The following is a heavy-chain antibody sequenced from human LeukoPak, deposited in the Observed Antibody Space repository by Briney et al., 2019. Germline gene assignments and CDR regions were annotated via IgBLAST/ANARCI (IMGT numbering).Heavy chain of an antibody. CDR2: ISGSGSST. Sequence: PGGSLRLSCAASGFTFSSYAMSWVRQAPGKGLEWVSAISGSGSSTYYADSVKGRFTISRDNSKNTLYLQMNSLRAEDTAVYYCANVGNYCSGGSCYSPTYYFDYWGQGTLVTVSS. CDR3: ANVGNYCSGGSCYSPTYYFDY. V-gene: IGHV3-23*01. J-gene: IGHJ4*02. D-gene: IGHD2-15*01. CDR1: GFTFSSYA.